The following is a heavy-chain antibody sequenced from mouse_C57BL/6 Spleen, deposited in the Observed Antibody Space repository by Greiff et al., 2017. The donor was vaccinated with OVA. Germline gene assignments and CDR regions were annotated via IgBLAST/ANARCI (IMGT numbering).Heavy chain of an antibody. J-gene: IGHJ3*01. CDR3: ASDYDGTGFAD. D-gene: IGHD2-4*01. Sequence: EVQLQQSGAELVRPGASVKLSCTASGFNIKDYYMHWVKQRPEQGLEWIGWIDPENGDTEYASKFQGKATITADTSSNTAYLQLSSLTSEDTAVYYCASDYDGTGFADWGQGTLVTVSA. CDR1: GFNIKDYY. CDR2: IDPENGDT. V-gene: IGHV14-4*01.